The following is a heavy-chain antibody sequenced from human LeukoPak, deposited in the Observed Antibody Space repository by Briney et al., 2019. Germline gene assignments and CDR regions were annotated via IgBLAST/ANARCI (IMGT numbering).Heavy chain of an antibody. V-gene: IGHV4-34*01. CDR3: ARDFHYDFWSGGWFDP. D-gene: IGHD3-3*01. CDR1: GGSFSGYY. CDR2: INHSGST. Sequence: PSETLSLTCAVYGGSFSGYYWSWIRQPPGKGLEWIGEINHSGSTNYNPSLKSRVTMSVDTSKNQFSLKLSSVTAADTAVYYCARDFHYDFWSGGWFDPWGQGTLVTVSS. J-gene: IGHJ5*02.